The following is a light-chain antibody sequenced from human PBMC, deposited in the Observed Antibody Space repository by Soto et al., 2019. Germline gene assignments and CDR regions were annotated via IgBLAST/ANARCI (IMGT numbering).Light chain of an antibody. CDR3: QTWGTGLLV. CDR1: SGHSSYA. V-gene: IGLV4-69*01. J-gene: IGLJ3*02. Sequence: QSVLTQSPSASASLGASVKLTCTLSSGHSSYAIAWHQQQPEKGPRYLMKLNSDGSHSKGDGIPDRFSGSSSGAERYLTIXSLQSEDEADYYCQTWGTGLLVFGGGTKVTVL. CDR2: LNSDGSH.